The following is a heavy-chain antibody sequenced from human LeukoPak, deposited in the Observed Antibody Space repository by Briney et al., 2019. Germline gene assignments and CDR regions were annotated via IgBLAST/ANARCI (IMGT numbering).Heavy chain of an antibody. D-gene: IGHD3-22*01. CDR3: ARDTYYYDSSGYSSFDY. V-gene: IGHV4-4*07. CDR2: IYTSGST. Sequence: SETLSLTCTVSGGSISSYYWSWIRQPAGKGLEWIGRIYTSGSTNYNPSLKSRVTMSVDTSKNQFSLKLSSVTAADTAVYYCARDTYYYDSSGYSSFDYWGQGTLDTVSS. J-gene: IGHJ4*02. CDR1: GGSISSYY.